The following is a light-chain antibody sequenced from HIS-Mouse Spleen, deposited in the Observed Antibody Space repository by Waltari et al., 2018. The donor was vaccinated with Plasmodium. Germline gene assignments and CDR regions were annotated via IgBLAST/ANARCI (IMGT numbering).Light chain of an antibody. CDR1: QDIRHY. Sequence: DIQMTQSPSSLSASVGDRVTITCQASQDIRHYLNWYQQKPGKAPKLLIYDASNLETGVPSRFSGSGSGTDFTFTISSLQPEDIATYYCQQYDNLPLTFGGGTK. J-gene: IGKJ4*01. CDR2: DAS. V-gene: IGKV1-33*01. CDR3: QQYDNLPLT.